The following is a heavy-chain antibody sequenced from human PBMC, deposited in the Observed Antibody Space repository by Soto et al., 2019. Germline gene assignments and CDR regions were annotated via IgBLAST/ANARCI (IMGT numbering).Heavy chain of an antibody. J-gene: IGHJ6*02. Sequence: QVQLVQSGAEVKKPGSSVKVSCKASGGTFSSYAISWVRQAPGQGLEWMGGIIPIFGTANYAQKFQGRVTITADESTSTACMERSSLRSEDTAVYYCARERPSIAAPRYYYYGMDVLGQGTTVTVSS. D-gene: IGHD6-6*01. CDR3: ARERPSIAAPRYYYYGMDV. CDR1: GGTFSSYA. CDR2: IIPIFGTA. V-gene: IGHV1-69*01.